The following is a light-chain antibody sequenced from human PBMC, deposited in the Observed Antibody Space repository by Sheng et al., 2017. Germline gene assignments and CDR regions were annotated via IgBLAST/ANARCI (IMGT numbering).Light chain of an antibody. CDR1: QSVSSN. Sequence: EIVMTQSPATLSASPGERATLSCRASQSVSSNLAWYQQKPGQAPRLLIYGASTRATGIPARFTGSGSGTEFTLTISSLQSEDFVVYYCQQYDDWPPYTFGRGTKLEIK. V-gene: IGKV3-15*01. J-gene: IGKJ2*01. CDR3: QQYDDWPPYT. CDR2: GAS.